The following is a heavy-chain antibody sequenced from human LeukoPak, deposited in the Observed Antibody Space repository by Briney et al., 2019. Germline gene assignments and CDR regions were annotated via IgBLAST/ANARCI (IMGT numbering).Heavy chain of an antibody. D-gene: IGHD1-26*01. J-gene: IGHJ5*02. Sequence: SETLSLTCTVSGGSIISNYWSWIRQPPGQGLERIAYIHSSGYTNYNPSLKSRVTISVDTSKNQFSLKVSSVTAADTAVYYCAKRQGPTSGSYDWFDPWGQGTLVTVSS. CDR1: GGSIISNY. CDR2: IHSSGYT. V-gene: IGHV4-4*09. CDR3: AKRQGPTSGSYDWFDP.